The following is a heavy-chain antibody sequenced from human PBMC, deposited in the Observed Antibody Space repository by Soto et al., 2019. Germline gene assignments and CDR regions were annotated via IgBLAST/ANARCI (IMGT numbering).Heavy chain of an antibody. CDR2: IIPIFGTA. V-gene: IGHV1-69*06. D-gene: IGHD6-19*01. CDR1: GGTFSSYA. CDR3: ASAYSSGWYAAFDI. Sequence: ASVKVSCKASGGTFSSYAISWVRQAPGQGLEWMGWIIPIFGTANYAQKFQGRVTITADKSTSTAYMELRSLRSDDTAVYYCASAYSSGWYAAFDIWGQGTMVTVSS. J-gene: IGHJ3*02.